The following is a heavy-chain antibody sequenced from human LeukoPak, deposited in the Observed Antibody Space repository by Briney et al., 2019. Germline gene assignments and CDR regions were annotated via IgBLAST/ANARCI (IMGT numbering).Heavy chain of an antibody. J-gene: IGHJ4*02. CDR2: IYPGDSDT. V-gene: IGHV5-51*01. CDR3: ARLPHYYDSSGFPDY. CDR1: EYSFTSYW. Sequence: PGESLKISCKGSEYSFTSYWIGWVRQVPGKGLEWMGIIYPGDSDTRYSPSFQGQVTISADKSISTAYLQWSSLKASDTAMYYCARLPHYYDSSGFPDYWGQGTLVTVSS. D-gene: IGHD3-22*01.